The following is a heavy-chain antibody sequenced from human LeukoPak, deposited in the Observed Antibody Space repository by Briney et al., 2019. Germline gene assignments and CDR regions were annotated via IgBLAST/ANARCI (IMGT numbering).Heavy chain of an antibody. CDR2: MYYSGNT. CDR3: ARVAMVRGVPIDY. CDR1: GYSISSGYY. V-gene: IGHV4-38-2*02. D-gene: IGHD3-10*01. J-gene: IGHJ4*02. Sequence: SETLSLTCTVSGYSISSGYYWGWIRPPPGKGLEWIGSMYYSGNTYYNPSLKSRVTISVDTSKNQFSLKLSSVTAADTAVYYCARVAMVRGVPIDYWGQGTLVTVSS.